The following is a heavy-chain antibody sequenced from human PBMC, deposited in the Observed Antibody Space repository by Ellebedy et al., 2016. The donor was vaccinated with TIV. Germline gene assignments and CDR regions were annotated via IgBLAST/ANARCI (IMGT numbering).Heavy chain of an antibody. V-gene: IGHV5-51*01. J-gene: IGHJ4*02. D-gene: IGHD2/OR15-2a*01. CDR2: IYPGDSDT. CDR3: ARSRFLDRGGNFDY. CDR1: GYSFTSYW. Sequence: GGSLRLSCKGSGYSFTSYWIGWVRQMPGKGLEWMGIIYPGDSDTRYSPSFQGQVTISADKSISTAYLQWSSLKASDTAMYYCARSRFLDRGGNFDYWGQGTLVTVSS.